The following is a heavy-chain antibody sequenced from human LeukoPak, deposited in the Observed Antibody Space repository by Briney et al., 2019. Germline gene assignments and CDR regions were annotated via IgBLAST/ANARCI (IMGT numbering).Heavy chain of an antibody. CDR3: ARDQGLGRAFDN. CDR1: GFTLSSYS. Sequence: RGALRLSRAASGFTLSSYSMKWVRQAPGKGREWVSSISSSSSYIYYADSVKGRFTISRDNAKNSLYLQMNSLSAEDTAVYYCARDQGLGRAFDNWGQGTMVTVSS. CDR2: ISSSSSYI. J-gene: IGHJ3*02. V-gene: IGHV3-21*01.